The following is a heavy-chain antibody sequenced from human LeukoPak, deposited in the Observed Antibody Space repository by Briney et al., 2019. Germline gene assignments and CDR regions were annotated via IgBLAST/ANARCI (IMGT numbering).Heavy chain of an antibody. J-gene: IGHJ6*02. CDR3: ARDRSSSWYYYYYGMDV. V-gene: IGHV1-3*01. D-gene: IGHD6-13*01. Sequence: ASVKVSCKASGYTFTSYAMHWVRQAPGRRLEWMGWINAGNGNTKYSQKFQGRVTITRDTSASTAYMELSSLRSEDTAVYYCARDRSSSWYYYYYGMDVWGQGTTVTVSS. CDR1: GYTFTSYA. CDR2: INAGNGNT.